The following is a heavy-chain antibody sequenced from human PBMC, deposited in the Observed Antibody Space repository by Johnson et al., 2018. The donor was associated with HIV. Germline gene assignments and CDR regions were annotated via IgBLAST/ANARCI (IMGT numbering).Heavy chain of an antibody. D-gene: IGHD3-16*01. J-gene: IGHJ3*02. CDR2: TSYDGSNK. CDR3: ARGQGASKGEPFGGDAFDI. V-gene: IGHV3-30*04. CDR1: GFTFSSYD. Sequence: QEQLVESGGGVVQPGRSLRLSCAASGFTFSSYDIHWVRQAPGKGLEWVAGTSYDGSNKYYADSVKGRFTISRDTSKNTLYLQMNSLRAEDTAVYYCARGQGASKGEPFGGDAFDIWGQGTLVTVSS.